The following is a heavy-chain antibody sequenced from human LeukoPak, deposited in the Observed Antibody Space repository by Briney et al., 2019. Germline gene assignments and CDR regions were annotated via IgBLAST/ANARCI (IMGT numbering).Heavy chain of an antibody. V-gene: IGHV3-74*01. CDR2: IDPDASST. J-gene: IGHJ4*01. CDR3: ATIQSGGRRTLDH. Sequence: GGPLRLSCTASGFTFSKYWMHWVRRAAGEGLVWVSRIDPDASSTSYADSVKGRFTISRDNARNTVYLQMNSLRADDTALYYCATIQSGGRRTLDHWGHGILVTVSS. CDR1: GFTFSKYW. D-gene: IGHD2-15*01.